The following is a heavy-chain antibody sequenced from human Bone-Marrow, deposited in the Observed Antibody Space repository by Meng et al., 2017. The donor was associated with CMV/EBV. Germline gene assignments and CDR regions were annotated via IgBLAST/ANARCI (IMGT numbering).Heavy chain of an antibody. Sequence: GESLKISCAASGFTFSSYWMHWVRQAPGKGLVWVSRIDSDGSTTNYADSAKGRFTISRDNAKNTLYLQMNSLRAEDTAVYYCAKDGGVRILEWFFDYWGQGTLVTVSS. D-gene: IGHD3-3*01. CDR2: IDSDGSTT. V-gene: IGHV3-74*01. J-gene: IGHJ4*02. CDR1: GFTFSSYW. CDR3: AKDGGVRILEWFFDY.